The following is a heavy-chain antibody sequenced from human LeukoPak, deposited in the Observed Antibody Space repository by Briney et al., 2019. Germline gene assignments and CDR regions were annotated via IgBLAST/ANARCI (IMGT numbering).Heavy chain of an antibody. CDR3: AGLIGAGFYYYYMDV. Sequence: PGGSLRLSCAASEFTFDDYTMHWVRQAPGKGLEWVSLISWDAGSTYYADSVKGRFTISRDNSKNTLYLQMNSLRAEDTAVYYCAGLIGAGFYYYYMDVWGKGTTVTVSS. CDR1: EFTFDDYT. J-gene: IGHJ6*03. V-gene: IGHV3-43*01. CDR2: ISWDAGST. D-gene: IGHD2/OR15-2a*01.